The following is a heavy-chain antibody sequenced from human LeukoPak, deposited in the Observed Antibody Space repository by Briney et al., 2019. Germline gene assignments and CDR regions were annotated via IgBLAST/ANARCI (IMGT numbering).Heavy chain of an antibody. J-gene: IGHJ5*02. V-gene: IGHV1-69*04. CDR2: IIPILGIA. Sequence: SVTVSCKASGGTFSSYAISWVRQAPGQGLEWMGRIIPILGIANYAQKFQGRVTITADKSTSTAYMELSSLRSEDTAVYYCATSNYYDSSGYYYAWFDPWGQGTLVTVSS. D-gene: IGHD3-22*01. CDR3: ATSNYYDSSGYYYAWFDP. CDR1: GGTFSSYA.